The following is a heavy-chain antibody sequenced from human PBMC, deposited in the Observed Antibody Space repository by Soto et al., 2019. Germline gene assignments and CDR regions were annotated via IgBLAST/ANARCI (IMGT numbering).Heavy chain of an antibody. Sequence: SETLSLTCTVSGGSISSYYWSWLRQPPGKGLEWIGYIYYSGSTNYNPSLKSRVTISVDTSKNQFSLKLSSVTAADTAVYYCARDRRHYDYMWGSYRPGGAFDIWGQGTMVTVSS. CDR1: GGSISSYY. CDR3: ARDRRHYDYMWGSYRPGGAFDI. CDR2: IYYSGST. J-gene: IGHJ3*02. D-gene: IGHD3-16*02. V-gene: IGHV4-59*01.